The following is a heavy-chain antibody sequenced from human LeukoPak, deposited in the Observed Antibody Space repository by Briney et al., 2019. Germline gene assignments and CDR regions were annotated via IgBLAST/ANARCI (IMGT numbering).Heavy chain of an antibody. CDR3: ARFLAAVDYYYYYYYYMDV. V-gene: IGHV4-4*09. CDR2: IYTSGST. J-gene: IGHJ6*03. D-gene: IGHD2/OR15-2a*01. Sequence: PSETLSLTCTVSGGSISSYYWSWIRQPPGKGLEWIGYIYTSGSTNYNPSLKSRVTISVDTSKNQFSLKLSSVTAADTAVCYCARFLAAVDYYYYYYYYMDVWGKGTTVTVSS. CDR1: GGSISSYY.